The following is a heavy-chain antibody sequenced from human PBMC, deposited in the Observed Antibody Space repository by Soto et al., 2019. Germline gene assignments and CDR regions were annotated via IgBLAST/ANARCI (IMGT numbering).Heavy chain of an antibody. CDR3: VRLLWFGEYDAFDI. Sequence: QVQLVQSGAEVKKSGASVKVSCKASGYTFTSYGISWVRQAPGQGLEWMGWISAYNGNTNYAQKLQGRVTMTTDTSTSTAYMELRSLISDDTVVYYCVRLLWFGEYDAFDIWGQGTMVTVSS. V-gene: IGHV1-18*01. D-gene: IGHD3-10*01. CDR2: ISAYNGNT. J-gene: IGHJ3*02. CDR1: GYTFTSYG.